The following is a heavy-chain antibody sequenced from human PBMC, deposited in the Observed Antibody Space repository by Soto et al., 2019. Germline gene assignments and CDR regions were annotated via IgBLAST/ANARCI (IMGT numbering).Heavy chain of an antibody. V-gene: IGHV1-3*01. J-gene: IGHJ6*03. Sequence: ASVKVSCKASGYTFSSYAMHWVRQAPGQRLEWMGWINAGNGNTKYSQKFQGRVTITRDTSASTAYMELSSLRSEDTAVYYCARDLIDGYSSGWAGLKYYYYYYMDVWGKGTTVTVSS. CDR1: GYTFSSYA. CDR3: ARDLIDGYSSGWAGLKYYYYYYMDV. CDR2: INAGNGNT. D-gene: IGHD6-19*01.